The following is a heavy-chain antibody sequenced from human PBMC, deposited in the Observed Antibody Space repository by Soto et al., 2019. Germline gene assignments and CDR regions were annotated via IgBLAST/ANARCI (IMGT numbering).Heavy chain of an antibody. Sequence: GGSLRLSCAASGFTFTNYAMSWVRQAPGKGLEWVSAISGSGGSTHYADSVKGRFTISRDNSKITLYLQMNSLRAEDTAVYYCAKDRDQFLDWSQGYFDFWGQGTLVTVSS. D-gene: IGHD3-3*01. CDR2: ISGSGGST. V-gene: IGHV3-23*01. CDR1: GFTFTNYA. CDR3: AKDRDQFLDWSQGYFDF. J-gene: IGHJ4*02.